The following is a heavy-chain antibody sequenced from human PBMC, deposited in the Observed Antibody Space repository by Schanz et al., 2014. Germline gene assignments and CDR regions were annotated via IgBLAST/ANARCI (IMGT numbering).Heavy chain of an antibody. V-gene: IGHV3-30-3*02. D-gene: IGHD3-10*01. CDR3: AKDQGSYGSGSYSYFDY. CDR2: MSYDGSNK. Sequence: VAVMSYDGSNKYYADSVKGRFTISRDNSKNTLYLQMNSLRAEDTAVYYCAKDQGSYGSGSYSYFDYWGQGTLATVSS. J-gene: IGHJ4*02.